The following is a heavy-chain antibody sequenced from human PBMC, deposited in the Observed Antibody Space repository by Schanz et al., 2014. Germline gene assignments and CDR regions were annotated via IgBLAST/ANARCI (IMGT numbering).Heavy chain of an antibody. V-gene: IGHV3-30*04. CDR2: VPFDGSQK. J-gene: IGHJ4*02. Sequence: QVQLVESGGGVVQPGRSLRLSCAASGFTFSSYALHWVRQAPGKGLEWVAFVPFDGSQKFYADSVKGRFTISRDNSKNTVYLQMNSLRPGDTAVYYCARDRRNADLDYWGQGTLVIVSS. CDR1: GFTFSSYA. CDR3: ARDRRNADLDY. D-gene: IGHD1-1*01.